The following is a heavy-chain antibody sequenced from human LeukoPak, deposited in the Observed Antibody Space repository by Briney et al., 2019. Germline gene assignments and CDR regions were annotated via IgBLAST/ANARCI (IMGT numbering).Heavy chain of an antibody. CDR1: GFTFSSYS. CDR3: ARGPNWGPRGARAGWYFDL. V-gene: IGHV4-34*01. CDR2: INRSGST. Sequence: GSLRLSCAASGFTFSSYSMNWVRQPPGKGLEWIGEINRSGSTNYNPSLKSRVTISVDTSKNQFSLKLSSVTAADTAVYYCARGPNWGPRGARAGWYFDLWGRGTLVTVSS. J-gene: IGHJ2*01. D-gene: IGHD1-26*01.